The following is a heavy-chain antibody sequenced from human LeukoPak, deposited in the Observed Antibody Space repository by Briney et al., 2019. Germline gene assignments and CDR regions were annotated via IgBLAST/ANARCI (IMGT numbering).Heavy chain of an antibody. V-gene: IGHV4-30-2*01. CDR3: ARGDYYDSSGYYYAPAYYFDY. D-gene: IGHD3-22*01. J-gene: IGHJ4*02. Sequence: SETLSLTCAVSGGSISSGGYSWSWIRQLPGKGLEWIGYIYHSGSTNYNPSLKSRVTISVDTSKNQFSLKLSSVTAADTAVYYCARGDYYDSSGYYYAPAYYFDYWGQGTLVTVSS. CDR2: IYHSGST. CDR1: GGSISSGGYS.